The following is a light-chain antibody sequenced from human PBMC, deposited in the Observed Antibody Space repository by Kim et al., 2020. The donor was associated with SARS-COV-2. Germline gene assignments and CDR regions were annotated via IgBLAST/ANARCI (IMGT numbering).Light chain of an antibody. CDR2: GAS. Sequence: ASGGDRVTFTCRASQDIHTWLSWYQREPGKAPKLLIYGASSLQSGVPSRFSGSGSGTGFTLTISSLQPDDFATYYCQQANNFPFAVGPGTKVDIK. CDR1: QDIHTW. J-gene: IGKJ3*01. V-gene: IGKV1-12*01. CDR3: QQANNFPFA.